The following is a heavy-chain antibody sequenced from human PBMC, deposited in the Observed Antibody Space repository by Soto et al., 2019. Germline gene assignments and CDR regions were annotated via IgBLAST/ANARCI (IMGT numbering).Heavy chain of an antibody. D-gene: IGHD2-15*01. CDR1: GFTFSSYW. CDR2: IKQDGSEK. CDR3: ARATRIVVVVDGPGDAFDI. J-gene: IGHJ3*02. V-gene: IGHV3-7*01. Sequence: EVQLVESGGGLVQPGGSLRLSCAASGFTFSSYWMSWVRQAPGKGLEWVANIKQDGSEKYYVDSVKGRFTISRDNAKNSLYLQMNSLRAEDTAVYYCARATRIVVVVDGPGDAFDIWGQGTMVTVSS.